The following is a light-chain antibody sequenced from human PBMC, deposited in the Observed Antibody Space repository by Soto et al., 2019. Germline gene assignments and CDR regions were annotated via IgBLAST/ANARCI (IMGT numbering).Light chain of an antibody. CDR2: DAS. J-gene: IGKJ1*01. CDR3: QQRSNWPPT. CDR1: QNISND. V-gene: IGKV3-11*01. Sequence: LALIQSPATLSVPLGETATLSFRASQNISNDLIWYQQKPGQAPRLLIYDASSRATGIPARFSGSGSGTDFTLTITSLEPEDFAVYYCQQRSNWPPTFGQGTKVDIK.